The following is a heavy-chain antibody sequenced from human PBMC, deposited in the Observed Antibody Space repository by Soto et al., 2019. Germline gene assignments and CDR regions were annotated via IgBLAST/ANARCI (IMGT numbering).Heavy chain of an antibody. V-gene: IGHV3-48*02. J-gene: IGHJ5*02. CDR1: GFTFSSYS. D-gene: IGHD6-6*01. CDR2: ISSSSSTI. CDR3: ARGSVSIAALRDWFDP. Sequence: GGSLRLSCAASGFTFSSYSMNWVRQAPGKGLEWVSYISSSSSTIYYADSVKGRFTISRDNAKNSLYLQMNSLRDEDTAVYYCARGSVSIAALRDWFDPWGQGTLVTVSS.